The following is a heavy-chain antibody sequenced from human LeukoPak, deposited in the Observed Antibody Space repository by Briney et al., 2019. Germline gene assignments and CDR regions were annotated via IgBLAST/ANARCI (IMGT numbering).Heavy chain of an antibody. CDR2: IYTSGST. Sequence: SEILSLTCTVSGGSISSYYWSWIRQPAGKGLGWIGRIYTSGSTNYNPSLKSRVTMSVDTSKNQFSLKLSSVTAADTAVYYCARGSGSYYLNWFDPWGQGTLVTVSS. CDR1: GGSISSYY. V-gene: IGHV4-4*07. CDR3: ARGSGSYYLNWFDP. J-gene: IGHJ5*02. D-gene: IGHD1-26*01.